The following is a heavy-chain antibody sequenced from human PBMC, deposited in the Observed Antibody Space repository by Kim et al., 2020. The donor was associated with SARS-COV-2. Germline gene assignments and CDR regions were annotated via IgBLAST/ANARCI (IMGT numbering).Heavy chain of an antibody. CDR3: AKRKGATFPDWYFDL. V-gene: IGHV3-23*01. CDR1: GFTFSIYA. D-gene: IGHD3-16*01. Sequence: GGSLRLSCAASGFTFSIYAMSWVRQAPGKGLEWVSTIRNSGDSTYYADSVMGRFTISRDNSKNTLYVQMNSLRAEDTAVYYCAKRKGATFPDWYFDLWGRGTLATVSS. J-gene: IGHJ2*01. CDR2: IRNSGDST.